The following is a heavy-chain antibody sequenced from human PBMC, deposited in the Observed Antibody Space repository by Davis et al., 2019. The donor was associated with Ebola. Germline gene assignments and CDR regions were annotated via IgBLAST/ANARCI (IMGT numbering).Heavy chain of an antibody. Sequence: PGGSLRLSCAASGYTFSGSGMHWVRQASGKGLEWVGRIRSKANSYATACAASVKGRFTISRDDSKNTAYLQMNSLKTEDTAVYYCTRQADDILVVQGYYYYMDVWGKGTTVTVSS. D-gene: IGHD2-2*01. CDR2: IRSKANSYAT. J-gene: IGHJ6*03. CDR3: TRQADDILVVQGYYYYMDV. CDR1: GYTFSGSG. V-gene: IGHV3-73*01.